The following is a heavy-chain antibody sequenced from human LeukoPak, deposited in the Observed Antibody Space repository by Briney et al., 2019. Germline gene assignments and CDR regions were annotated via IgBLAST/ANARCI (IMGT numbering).Heavy chain of an antibody. CDR3: ARLSSLYYYDSSGYLDY. D-gene: IGHD3-22*01. CDR1: GGSISSGSYY. Sequence: SETLSLTCTVSGGSISSGSYYWSWIRQPAGKGLEWIGRIYTSGSTNYNPSLKSRVTISVDTSKNQFSLKLSSVTAADTAVYYCARLSSLYYYDSSGYLDYWGQGTLVTVSS. V-gene: IGHV4-61*02. J-gene: IGHJ4*02. CDR2: IYTSGST.